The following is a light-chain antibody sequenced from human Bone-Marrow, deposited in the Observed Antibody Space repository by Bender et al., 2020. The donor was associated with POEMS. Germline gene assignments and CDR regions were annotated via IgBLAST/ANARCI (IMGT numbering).Light chain of an antibody. CDR1: SSNIGAHA. J-gene: IGLJ3*02. V-gene: IGLV1-44*01. Sequence: QSVLTQPPSASGPPGQRVPTPCSVGSSNIGAHAVNWYQHLPGTAPKLLIYSSHRRPSEVPDRFSGSRSGTSASLAISGLQSEDEADYDCCSYAARSTWVFGGGTKLTVL. CDR2: SSH. CDR3: CSYAARSTWV.